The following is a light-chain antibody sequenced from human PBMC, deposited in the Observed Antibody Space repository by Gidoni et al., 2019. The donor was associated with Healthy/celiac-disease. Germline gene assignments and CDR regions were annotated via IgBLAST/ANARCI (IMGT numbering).Light chain of an antibody. CDR1: SSNIGAGYD. CDR3: QSYDSSLSVRYV. Sequence: QSVLTQPPSVSGAPGQRVTISCTGSSSNIGAGYDVHWYQQLPGTAPKLLIYGNSNRPSGVPDRFSGSKSGTSASLAITGLQAEDEADYYGQSYDSSLSVRYVFGTGTKVTVL. CDR2: GNS. J-gene: IGLJ1*01. V-gene: IGLV1-40*01.